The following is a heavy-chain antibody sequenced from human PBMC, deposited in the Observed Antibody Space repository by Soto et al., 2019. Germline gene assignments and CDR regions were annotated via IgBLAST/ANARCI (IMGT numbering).Heavy chain of an antibody. CDR3: ASDIVGATTDNY. J-gene: IGHJ4*02. CDR2: IWYDGSNK. Sequence: QVQLVESGGGVVQPGRSLRLSCAASGFAFSSYGMHWVRQAPGKGLEWVAVIWYDGSNKYYADSVKGRFTISRDNSKNTLYLQMNSLRAEDTAVYYCASDIVGATTDNYWGQGTLVTVSS. CDR1: GFAFSSYG. D-gene: IGHD1-26*01. V-gene: IGHV3-33*01.